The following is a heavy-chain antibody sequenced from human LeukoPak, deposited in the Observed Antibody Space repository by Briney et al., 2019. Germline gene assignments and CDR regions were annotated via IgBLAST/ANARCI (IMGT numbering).Heavy chain of an antibody. V-gene: IGHV3-23*01. CDR1: GFAFSSNA. D-gene: IGHD4-17*01. J-gene: IGHJ5*02. CDR3: AKAYTVTTSEDWFDP. Sequence: GGSLRLSCIASGFAFSSNAMSWVRQAPGKGLEWVSTISDSGGSTYDADSVKGRFTISRDNSKNTLNLQMNSLRAEDTAVYYCAKAYTVTTSEDWFDPWGQGTLVTVSS. CDR2: ISDSGGST.